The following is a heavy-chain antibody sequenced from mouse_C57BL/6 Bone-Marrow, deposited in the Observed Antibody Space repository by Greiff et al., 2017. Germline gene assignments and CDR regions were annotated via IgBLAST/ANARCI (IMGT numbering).Heavy chain of an antibody. D-gene: IGHD1-1*01. CDR3: TTDTTSLFDY. CDR2: IDPENGDT. Sequence: EVKLMESGAELVRPGASVKLSCTASGFNIKDDYMHWVKQRPEQGLEWIGWIDPENGDTEYASKFQGKATITADTSSNTAYLQLSSLTSEDTAVYYCTTDTTSLFDYWGQGTTLTVSS. V-gene: IGHV14-4*01. CDR1: GFNIKDDY. J-gene: IGHJ2*01.